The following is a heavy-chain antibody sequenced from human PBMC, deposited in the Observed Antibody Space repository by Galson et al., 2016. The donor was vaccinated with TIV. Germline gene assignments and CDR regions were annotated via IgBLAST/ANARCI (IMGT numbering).Heavy chain of an antibody. CDR2: IDPNGGNA. J-gene: IGHJ5*02. D-gene: IGHD7-27*01. Sequence: SVKVSCKASGYTFTASYMHWVRQAPGQGLEWMGIIDPNGGNASYQEKFQGRVTMTSDTPTTTVYLELNSLRSEDTAIYSCVGVITGDQAFDPWGQGTLVTVSS. CDR3: VGVITGDQAFDP. CDR1: GYTFTASY. V-gene: IGHV1-46*01.